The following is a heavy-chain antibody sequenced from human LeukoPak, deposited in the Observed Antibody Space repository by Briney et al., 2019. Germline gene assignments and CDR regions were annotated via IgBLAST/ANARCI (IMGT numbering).Heavy chain of an antibody. CDR2: INAGNGYT. J-gene: IGHJ4*02. V-gene: IGHV1-3*01. CDR3: ARPLAVAGSDY. CDR1: GYTFTSYA. Sequence: ASVKVSCKASGYTFTSYAMHWVRQAPGQRLEWMGWINAGNGYTKYSQKFQGRVTITRDTSASTAYMELSSLRSEDTAVYFCARPLAVAGSDYWGQGTLVTVSS. D-gene: IGHD6-19*01.